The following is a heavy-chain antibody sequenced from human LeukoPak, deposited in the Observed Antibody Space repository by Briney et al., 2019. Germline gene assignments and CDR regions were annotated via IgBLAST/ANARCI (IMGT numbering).Heavy chain of an antibody. J-gene: IGHJ4*02. V-gene: IGHV3-33*01. CDR3: ARFRSPHATAMIVVVPAVSDY. CDR1: GFTFSSYG. Sequence: GGSLRLSCAASGFTFSSYGMHWVRQAPGKGLEWVAVIWYDGSNKYYADSVKGRFTISRDNSKNTLYLQMNSLRAEDTAVYYCARFRSPHATAMIVVVPAVSDYWGQGTLVTVSS. CDR2: IWYDGSNK. D-gene: IGHD2-2*01.